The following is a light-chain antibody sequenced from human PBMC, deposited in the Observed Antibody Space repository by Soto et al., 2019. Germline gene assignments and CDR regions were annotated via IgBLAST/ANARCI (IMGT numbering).Light chain of an antibody. Sequence: EVVLTQSPATLSLSPGERATLSCIASQSVSSHLAWYQQKPGQAPRLLIYDASHRATGIPARFSGSGSWSDFTLTISSLAPEDFAVYYCQQRSNWPRTFGQGTKLEIK. V-gene: IGKV3-11*01. CDR1: QSVSSH. CDR2: DAS. CDR3: QQRSNWPRT. J-gene: IGKJ2*01.